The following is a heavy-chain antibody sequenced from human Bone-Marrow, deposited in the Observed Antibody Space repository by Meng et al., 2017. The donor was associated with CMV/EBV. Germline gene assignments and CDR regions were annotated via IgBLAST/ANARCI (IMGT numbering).Heavy chain of an antibody. Sequence: EVPLVESGGGLGKPGGSLRLSCAASGFTFSSYSINWVRQAPGKGLEWVSSISSSSSYIYYADSVKGRFTISRDNAKNSLYLQMNSLRAEDTAVYYCARYVVVVAATPSRYFDLWGRGTMVTVYS. CDR3: ARYVVVVAATPSRYFDL. V-gene: IGHV3-21*01. J-gene: IGHJ2*01. CDR1: GFTFSSYS. D-gene: IGHD2-15*01. CDR2: ISSSSSYI.